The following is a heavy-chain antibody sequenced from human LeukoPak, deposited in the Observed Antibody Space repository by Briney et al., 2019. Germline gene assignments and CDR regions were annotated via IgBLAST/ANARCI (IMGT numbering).Heavy chain of an antibody. J-gene: IGHJ4*02. D-gene: IGHD4-17*01. CDR1: GFTFDDYA. CDR3: ARGGDYGDYQRTYYFDY. V-gene: IGHV3-9*01. Sequence: GGSLRLSCAASGFTFDDYAMHWVRQAPGKGLEWVSGISWNSGSIGYADSVKDRFTISRDNAKNSLYLQMNSLRAEDTAVYYCARGGDYGDYQRTYYFDYWGQGTLVTVSS. CDR2: ISWNSGSI.